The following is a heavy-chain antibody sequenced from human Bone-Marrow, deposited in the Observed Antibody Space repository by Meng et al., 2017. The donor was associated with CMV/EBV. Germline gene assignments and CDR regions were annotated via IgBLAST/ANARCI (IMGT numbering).Heavy chain of an antibody. J-gene: IGHJ4*02. V-gene: IGHV3-23*01. CDR2: IHGRGVST. CDR3: ARAISSNWAPFDY. D-gene: IGHD6-13*01. CDR1: GFTFSSYA. Sequence: AASGFTFSSYAMGWVRQAQGKGLEWVSGIHGRGVSTYYADSVKGRFTISRDNSKNTLFLQMSSLRVEDTGIYYCARAISSNWAPFDYWGQGTLVTVSS.